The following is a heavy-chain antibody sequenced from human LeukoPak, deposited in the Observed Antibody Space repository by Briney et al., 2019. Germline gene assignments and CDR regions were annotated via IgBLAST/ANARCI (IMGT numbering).Heavy chain of an antibody. CDR1: GFTFSSYA. CDR3: AKAASSSWPSYYYGMDV. V-gene: IGHV3-23*01. CDR2: ISGSGGST. D-gene: IGHD6-13*01. Sequence: GGSLRLSCAASGFTFSSYAMSWVRQAPGKGLERVSAISGSGGSTYYADSVKGRFTISKDNSKNTVYLQMSSLRVDDTAVYYCAKAASSSWPSYYYGMDVWGQGTTVTVSS. J-gene: IGHJ6*02.